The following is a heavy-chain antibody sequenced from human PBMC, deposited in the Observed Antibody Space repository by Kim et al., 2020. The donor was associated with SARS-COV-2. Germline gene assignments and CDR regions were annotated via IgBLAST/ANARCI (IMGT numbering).Heavy chain of an antibody. CDR3: ARQSSSSWYGRNWFDP. CDR2: IYPGDSDT. CDR1: GYSFTSYW. D-gene: IGHD6-13*01. J-gene: IGHJ5*02. V-gene: IGHV5-51*01. Sequence: GESLKISCKGSGYSFTSYWIGWVRQMPGKGLEWMGIIYPGDSDTRYSPSFQGQVTISADKSISTAYLQWSSLKASDTAMYYCARQSSSSWYGRNWFDPWGQGTLVTVSS.